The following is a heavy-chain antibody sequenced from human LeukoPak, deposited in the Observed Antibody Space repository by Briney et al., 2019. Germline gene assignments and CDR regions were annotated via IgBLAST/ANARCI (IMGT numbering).Heavy chain of an antibody. J-gene: IGHJ4*02. CDR1: GGSIRRYY. CDR2: MYYSGRT. Sequence: SETLSLTCTVSGGSIRRYYWSWLRQPPGKGLEWIGYMYYSGRTNYNPSLKSRVTMSVDTSKNQFSLKLSSVTAADTAVYYCAREPDYWGQGTLVTVSS. V-gene: IGHV4-59*12. CDR3: AREPDY.